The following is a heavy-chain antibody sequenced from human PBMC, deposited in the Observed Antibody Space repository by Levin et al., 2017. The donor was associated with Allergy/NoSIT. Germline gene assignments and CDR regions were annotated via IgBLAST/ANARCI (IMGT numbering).Heavy chain of an antibody. CDR1: GFTFGDYA. CDR3: ARGGPPNYDYNWGSYRDGYFDY. V-gene: IGHV3-49*04. Sequence: SCTGSGFTFGDYAMSWVRQAPGKGLEWVGFIRNKAHGGTTEYAASVKGRLTIPRDDPKSIAYLQMNSLKTEDTAVYFCARGGPPNYDYNWGSYRDGYFDYWGQGALVTVSS. J-gene: IGHJ4*02. CDR2: IRNKAHGGTT. D-gene: IGHD3-16*02.